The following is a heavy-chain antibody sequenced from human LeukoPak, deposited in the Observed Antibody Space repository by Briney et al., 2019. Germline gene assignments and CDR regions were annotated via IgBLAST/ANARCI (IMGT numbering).Heavy chain of an antibody. CDR3: ARRAAYSSGWQIDY. CDR1: GYTFTGYY. Sequence: ASVKVSCKASGYTFTGYYMHWVRQAPGQGLEWMGWINPNSGGTNYAQKFQGRVTMTRDTSISTAYMELSRLRSDDTAVYYCARRAAYSSGWQIDYWGQGTLVTVFS. D-gene: IGHD6-19*01. CDR2: INPNSGGT. J-gene: IGHJ4*02. V-gene: IGHV1-2*02.